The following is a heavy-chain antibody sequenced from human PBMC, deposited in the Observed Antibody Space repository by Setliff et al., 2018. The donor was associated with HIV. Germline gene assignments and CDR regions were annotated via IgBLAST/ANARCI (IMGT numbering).Heavy chain of an antibody. D-gene: IGHD2-8*02. Sequence: SETLSLTCSISGGSIISGGYYWSWIRQHPEKGLEWIGYIYFTGKTYYSPSLESRVTMSIDRSNNLFSLELTSVTAADTAVYYCAGIDPGKYWSSDYWGPGTLVTVSS. CDR3: AGIDPGKYWSSDY. J-gene: IGHJ4*02. V-gene: IGHV4-31*03. CDR1: GGSIISGGYY. CDR2: IYFTGKT.